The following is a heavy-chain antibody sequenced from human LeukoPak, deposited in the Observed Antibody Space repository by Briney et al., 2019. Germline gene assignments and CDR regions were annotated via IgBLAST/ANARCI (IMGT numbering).Heavy chain of an antibody. D-gene: IGHD6-13*01. V-gene: IGHV3-30*03. CDR2: ISYDGSNK. Sequence: GGSLRLSCAASGFTFSRYGMHWVRQAPGKGLEWVAVISYDGSNKYYADSMKGRFTISRDNAKNSLYLQMNSLRAEDTAVYYCARDSPIAAAGYYFDYWGQGTLVTVSS. CDR3: ARDSPIAAAGYYFDY. J-gene: IGHJ4*02. CDR1: GFTFSRYG.